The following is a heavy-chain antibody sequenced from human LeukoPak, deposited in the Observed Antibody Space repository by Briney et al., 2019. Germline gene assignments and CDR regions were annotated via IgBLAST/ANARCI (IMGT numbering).Heavy chain of an antibody. CDR3: ARGTRGFGELGFDY. CDR1: DFTFSSYW. J-gene: IGHJ4*02. D-gene: IGHD3-10*01. CDR2: IKQDGSEK. V-gene: IGHV3-7*03. Sequence: GGSLRLSCAASDFTFSSYWMTWVRQAPGKGLEWVANIKQDGSEKFYLDSVKGRFTISRDNSKNTLYLQMNSLRAEDTAVYYCARGTRGFGELGFDYWGQGTLVTVSS.